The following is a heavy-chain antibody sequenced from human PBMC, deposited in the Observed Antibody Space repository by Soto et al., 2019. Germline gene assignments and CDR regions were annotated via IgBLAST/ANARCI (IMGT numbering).Heavy chain of an antibody. J-gene: IGHJ4*02. CDR2: ISAAGTST. CDR1: GFTFSSYA. CDR3: AKAWIPGTINY. Sequence: GGSLRLSCAASGFTFSSYAMYWVRQAPGKGLEWVSAISAAGTSTYYADSVKGRFTISRDSSENSLYLQMNSPRPEDTAVYYCAKAWIPGTINYWGQGALVTVSS. D-gene: IGHD1-7*01. V-gene: IGHV3-23*01.